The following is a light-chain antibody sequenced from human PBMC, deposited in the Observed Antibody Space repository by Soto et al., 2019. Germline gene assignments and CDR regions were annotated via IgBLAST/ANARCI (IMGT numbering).Light chain of an antibody. J-gene: IGKJ4*01. CDR3: QRYNNWPLT. Sequence: EIVLTQSPATLSLSPGERATFSCRASQSVSSDLVWYQQKPGQTPRLLIYDTSTRATGVPARFSGSRSGTEFTLTINSLQSEDFAVYYCQRYNNWPLTFGGGTKVESK. V-gene: IGKV3-15*01. CDR1: QSVSSD. CDR2: DTS.